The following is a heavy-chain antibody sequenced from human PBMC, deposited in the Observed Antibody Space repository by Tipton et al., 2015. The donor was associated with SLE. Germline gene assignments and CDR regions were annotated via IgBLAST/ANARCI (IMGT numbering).Heavy chain of an antibody. Sequence: TLSLTCTVSGGSISSYYWSWIRQPPGKGLEWIGYIYYSGSTNYNPSLKSRVTISVDTPKNQFSLKLSSVTAADTAVYYCAREGVTDAFDIWGQGTMVTVSS. V-gene: IGHV4-59*01. CDR2: IYYSGST. CDR1: GGSISSYY. J-gene: IGHJ3*02. D-gene: IGHD5-18*01. CDR3: AREGVTDAFDI.